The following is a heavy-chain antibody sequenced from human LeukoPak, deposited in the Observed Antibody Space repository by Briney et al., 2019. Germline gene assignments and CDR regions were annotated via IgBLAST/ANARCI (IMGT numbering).Heavy chain of an antibody. CDR2: MNPNSGNT. V-gene: IGHV1-8*01. J-gene: IGHJ5*02. D-gene: IGHD2-2*02. CDR1: GYTFTSYD. CDR3: ARGRGRTYCSSTSCYTDNWFDP. Sequence: VASVKVSCKASGYTFTSYDINWLRQATGQGLEWMGWMNPNSGNTGYAQKFQGRVTMTRNTSISTAYMELSSLRSEDTAVYYCARGRGRTYCSSTSCYTDNWFDPWGQGTLVTVSS.